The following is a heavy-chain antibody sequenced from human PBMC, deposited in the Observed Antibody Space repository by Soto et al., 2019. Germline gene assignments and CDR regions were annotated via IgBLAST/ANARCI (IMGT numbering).Heavy chain of an antibody. CDR3: ARAAIFGVVITYYGMDV. V-gene: IGHV4-30-4*01. D-gene: IGHD3-3*01. Sequence: QVQLQESGPGLVKPSQTLSLTCTVSGGSISSGDYYWSWIRQPPGKGLEWIGYIYYSGSTYYNPSLKSRVTISVDTSKNQFSLKLSSVTAADTAVYYCARAAIFGVVITYYGMDVWGQGTTVTVSS. CDR2: IYYSGST. CDR1: GGSISSGDYY. J-gene: IGHJ6*02.